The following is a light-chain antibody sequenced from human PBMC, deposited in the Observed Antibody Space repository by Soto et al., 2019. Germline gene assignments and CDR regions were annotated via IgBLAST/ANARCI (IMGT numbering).Light chain of an antibody. CDR3: CSYAGSYTYV. CDR2: DVS. V-gene: IGLV2-11*01. J-gene: IGLJ1*01. Sequence: QSALTQPRSVSGSPGQSVTISCTGTSSDVGGYNYVSWYQQHPGKAPKLMIYDVSKRTSGVPDRFSGSKSGNTASLTISGLQAEDGADDYFCSYAGSYTYVFGTGTKLTVL. CDR1: SSDVGGYNY.